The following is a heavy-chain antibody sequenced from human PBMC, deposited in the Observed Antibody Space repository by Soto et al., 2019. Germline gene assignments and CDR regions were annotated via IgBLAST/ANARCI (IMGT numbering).Heavy chain of an antibody. CDR1: GGTFSSYS. D-gene: IGHD3-10*01. V-gene: IGHV1-69*13. CDR3: ARDTRSPYYFDY. Sequence: SMEVSLKGSGGTFSSYSFSWVRQAPGQGLKWMGGIIPIFGTANYAQKFQGRVTITADESTSTAYMELSSLRSEDTAVYYCARDTRSPYYFDYWGQGALVTVSS. CDR2: IIPIFGTA. J-gene: IGHJ4*02.